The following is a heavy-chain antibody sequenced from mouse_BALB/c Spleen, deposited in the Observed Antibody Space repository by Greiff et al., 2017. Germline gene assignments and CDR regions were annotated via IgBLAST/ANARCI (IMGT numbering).Heavy chain of an antibody. V-gene: IGHV5-17*02. CDR2: ISSGSSTI. D-gene: IGHD2-14*01. Sequence: EVNLVESGGGLVQPGGSRKLSCAASGFTFSSFGMHWVRQAPEKGLEWVAYISSGSSTIYYADTVKGRFTISRDNPKNTLFLQMTSLRSEDTAMYYCARGYDRAWFAYWGQGTLVTVSA. CDR3: ARGYDRAWFAY. J-gene: IGHJ3*01. CDR1: GFTFSSFG.